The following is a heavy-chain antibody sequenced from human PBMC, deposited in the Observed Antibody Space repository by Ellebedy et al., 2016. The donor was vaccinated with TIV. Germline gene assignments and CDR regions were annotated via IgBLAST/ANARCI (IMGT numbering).Heavy chain of an antibody. CDR1: GFTFSSYA. CDR3: AKDLGYTYGSPG. V-gene: IGHV3-23*01. D-gene: IGHD2-8*01. CDR2: ISGSGGST. J-gene: IGHJ4*02. Sequence: GESLKISCAASGFTFSSYAMSWVRQAPGKGLEWVSTISGSGGSTYYADAVKGRFTMSRDNFRNTLYLQVNSLRAEDTAVYYCAKDLGYTYGSPGWGQGTLVTVSP.